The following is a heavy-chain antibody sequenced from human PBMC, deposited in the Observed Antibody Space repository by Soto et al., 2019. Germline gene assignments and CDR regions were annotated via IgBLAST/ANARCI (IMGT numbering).Heavy chain of an antibody. J-gene: IGHJ6*03. Sequence: GGSLRLSCAASGFTFSSYSMNLVRQATGKGLEWVSYISSSSSTIYYADSVKGRFTISRDNAKNSLYLQMNSLRAEDTAVYYCARKPRGYCSGGSCYSNHYYYMDVWGKGTTVTVSS. CDR2: ISSSSSTI. D-gene: IGHD2-15*01. V-gene: IGHV3-48*01. CDR1: GFTFSSYS. CDR3: ARKPRGYCSGGSCYSNHYYYMDV.